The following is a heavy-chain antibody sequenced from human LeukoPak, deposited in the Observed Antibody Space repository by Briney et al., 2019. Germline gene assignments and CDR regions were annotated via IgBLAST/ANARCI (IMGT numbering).Heavy chain of an antibody. CDR3: AKGSNYYGSGSHGDY. CDR2: ISGSGDST. D-gene: IGHD3-10*01. Sequence: GGSLRLSCAASGFTFSNYVMTWVRQAPGTGLEWVSAISGSGDSTYFADSVKGRFTISRDNSKNTLYLQMNSLRAEDTAVYYCAKGSNYYGSGSHGDYWGQGTLVTVSS. CDR1: GFTFSNYV. J-gene: IGHJ4*02. V-gene: IGHV3-23*01.